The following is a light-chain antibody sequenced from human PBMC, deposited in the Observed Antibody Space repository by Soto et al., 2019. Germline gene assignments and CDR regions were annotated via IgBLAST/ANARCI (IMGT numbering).Light chain of an antibody. V-gene: IGKV3-15*01. CDR1: QSISGA. J-gene: IGKJ2*01. Sequence: EIVMTQSPATLSVSPGGRATLSCRASQSISGALAWYQQKPGQAPRLLIYGASTRATSFPARFSGSGSGTDFTLTISSLQSEDFAVYFCQQYNNWPLYTFGQGTKLEI. CDR2: GAS. CDR3: QQYNNWPLYT.